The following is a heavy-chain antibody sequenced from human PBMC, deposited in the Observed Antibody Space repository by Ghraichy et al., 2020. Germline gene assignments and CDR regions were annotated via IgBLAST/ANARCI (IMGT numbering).Heavy chain of an antibody. D-gene: IGHD3-3*01. CDR1: GFKFEDYF. CDR3: AKDLTIFAGAMDV. J-gene: IGHJ6*02. V-gene: IGHV3-9*01. Sequence: GGSLRLSCAASGFKFEDYFMHWVRQVPGKGLEWVSGISWNSGSTGYADSVKGRFTISRDNAKNSLFLQMNSLRSEDTALYYCAKDLTIFAGAMDVWGQGTRVTVSS. CDR2: ISWNSGST.